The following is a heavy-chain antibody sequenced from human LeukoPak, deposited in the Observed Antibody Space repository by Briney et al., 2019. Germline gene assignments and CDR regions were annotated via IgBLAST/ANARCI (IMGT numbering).Heavy chain of an antibody. CDR2: IYHSGST. D-gene: IGHD3-16*02. Sequence: PSETLSLTCAVSGGSISSNNWWSWVRQPPGKGLEWIGEIYHSGSTNSNPSLKSRVSISVDKSKNQFTLKLSSVTAADTAVYYCARITFGGVIVDRWFDPWGQGTLVTVSS. V-gene: IGHV4-4*02. CDR3: ARITFGGVIVDRWFDP. CDR1: GGSISSNNW. J-gene: IGHJ5*02.